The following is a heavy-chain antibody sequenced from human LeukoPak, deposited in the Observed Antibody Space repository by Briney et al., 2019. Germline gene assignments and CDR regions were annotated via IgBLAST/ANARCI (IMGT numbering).Heavy chain of an antibody. CDR1: GFTFSSYW. J-gene: IGHJ6*03. V-gene: IGHV3-7*01. Sequence: GGSLRLSCAASGFTFSSYWMSWVRQAPGKGLEWVANIKQDGSEKYYVDSVKGRFTISRDNAKNSLYLQMNSLRAEDTAVYYCARGGGYSYGYLGYYYMDVWGKGTTVTVSS. D-gene: IGHD5-18*01. CDR2: IKQDGSEK. CDR3: ARGGGYSYGYLGYYYMDV.